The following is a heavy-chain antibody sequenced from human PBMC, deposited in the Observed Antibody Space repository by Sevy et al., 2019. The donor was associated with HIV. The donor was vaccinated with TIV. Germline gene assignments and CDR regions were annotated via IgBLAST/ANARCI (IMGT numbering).Heavy chain of an antibody. CDR2: ISYSGRT. CDR3: ARANAYLTSVAFDL. V-gene: IGHV4-31*03. CDR1: GGSISSLNYY. J-gene: IGHJ3*01. Sequence: SETLSLTCTVSGGSISSLNYYWSWIRQHPGKGLEWIGYISYSGRTSYNPSLKSRLTISLDTSKNQFSLRLSSVTAADTALFYCARANAYLTSVAFDLWGQGTMVTVSS. D-gene: IGHD1-26*01.